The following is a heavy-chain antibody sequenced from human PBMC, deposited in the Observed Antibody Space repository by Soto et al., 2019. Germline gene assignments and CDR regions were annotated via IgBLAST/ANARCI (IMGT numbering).Heavy chain of an antibody. D-gene: IGHD3-10*01. J-gene: IGHJ4*02. CDR3: TSDRYPRFYHGSGSYPYY. CDR2: IKTDGSET. CDR1: GFTFSSFW. V-gene: IGHV3-7*03. Sequence: VQLVESGGDLVQPGGSLRLSCAASGFTFSSFWMSWVRQAPGKGLEWVANIKTDGSETHYVDSVKGRFTISRDNPKTSLYLQMNSLRVEDTAVYFCTSDRYPRFYHGSGSYPYYWGQGTPVTVSS.